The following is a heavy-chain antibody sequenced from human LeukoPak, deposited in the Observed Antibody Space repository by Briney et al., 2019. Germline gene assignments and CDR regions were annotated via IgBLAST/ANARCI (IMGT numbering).Heavy chain of an antibody. V-gene: IGHV3-66*01. J-gene: IGHJ4*02. D-gene: IGHD2-8*01. CDR2: IYSVGST. CDR3: ALLMVYPTDY. CDR1: GFTVSSNY. Sequence: GGSLRLSCAASGFTVSSNYMSWVRQAPGKGLELVSVIYSVGSTYYADSVKGRFTISRDNSKNTLYLQLNSLKAENTAADYFALLMVYPTDYWGQGTLVTVSS.